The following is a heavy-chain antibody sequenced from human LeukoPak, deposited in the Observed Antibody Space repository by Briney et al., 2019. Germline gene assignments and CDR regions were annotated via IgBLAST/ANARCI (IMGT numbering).Heavy chain of an antibody. CDR1: GYTFTGYY. J-gene: IGHJ4*02. CDR3: ARVLSRKTTVTTGHLGY. CDR2: INPNSGGT. D-gene: IGHD4-17*01. V-gene: IGHV1-2*02. Sequence: GASVKVSCKASGYTFTGYYMHWVRQAPGQGLEWMGWINPNSGGTNYAQKFQGRVTMTRDTSISTAYMELSRLRSDDTAVYYCARVLSRKTTVTTGHLGYWGQGTLVTVSS.